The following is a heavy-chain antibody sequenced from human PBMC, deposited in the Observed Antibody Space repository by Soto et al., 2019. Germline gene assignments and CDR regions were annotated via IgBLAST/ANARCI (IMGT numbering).Heavy chain of an antibody. J-gene: IGHJ4*02. V-gene: IGHV4-31*01. Sequence: SETLSLTCTVSGGSISSGGYYWSWIRQHPGKGLEWIGYIYYSGSTYYNPSLKSPVTISVDTSKNQFSLKLSSVTAEDTAVYYCAAYYYGSGSYYKGPYFDYWGQGTLVTVSS. CDR3: AAYYYGSGSYYKGPYFDY. CDR1: GGSISSGGYY. CDR2: IYYSGST. D-gene: IGHD3-10*01.